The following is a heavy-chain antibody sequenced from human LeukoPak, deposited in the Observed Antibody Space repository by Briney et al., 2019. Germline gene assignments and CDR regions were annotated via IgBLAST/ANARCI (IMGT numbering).Heavy chain of an antibody. CDR3: ARQAYCGGDCSANFDY. CDR1: GYSFTSYW. J-gene: IGHJ4*02. CDR2: ISPGDSDA. D-gene: IGHD2-21*02. Sequence: GESLKISCKGSGYSFTSYWIGWVRQMPGKGLEWMGIISPGDSDARYSPTFQGQVTISADKSINTAYLQWSSLKASDTAMYYCARQAYCGGDCSANFDYWGQGTLVTVSS. V-gene: IGHV5-51*01.